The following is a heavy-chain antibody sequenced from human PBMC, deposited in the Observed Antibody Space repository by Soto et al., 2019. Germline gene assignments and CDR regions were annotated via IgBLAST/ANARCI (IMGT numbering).Heavy chain of an antibody. V-gene: IGHV3-23*01. D-gene: IGHD4-17*01. CDR3: AKVHYGDDAFDI. CDR1: GFTFSSYA. Sequence: EVQLLESGGGLVQPGGSLRLSCAACGFTFSSYAMSWVRQAPGKGLEWVSAISGSGGSTYYADSVKGRFTISRDNSKNTLYLQMNSLRAEDTAVYYGAKVHYGDDAFDIWGQGTMVTVSS. CDR2: ISGSGGST. J-gene: IGHJ3*02.